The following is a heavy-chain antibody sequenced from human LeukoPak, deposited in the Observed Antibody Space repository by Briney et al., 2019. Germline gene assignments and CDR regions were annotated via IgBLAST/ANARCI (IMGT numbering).Heavy chain of an antibody. J-gene: IGHJ5*02. CDR2: ISGSGTST. CDR3: AKGNYYDSSAYNWFDP. Sequence: PGGSLRLSCAASGFTFSTYAMSWVRQAPGKGLEWVSAISGSGTSTYYAESVKGRFTISRDNSKNTLYVQMNSLRAEDTAVYYCAKGNYYDSSAYNWFDPWGQGTLVTVSS. D-gene: IGHD3-22*01. CDR1: GFTFSTYA. V-gene: IGHV3-23*01.